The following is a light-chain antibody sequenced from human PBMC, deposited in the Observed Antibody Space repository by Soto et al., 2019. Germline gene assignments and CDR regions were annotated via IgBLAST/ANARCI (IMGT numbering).Light chain of an antibody. CDR3: QAWDSSTAV. CDR1: KLGNKF. Sequence: SYELTQPPSLSVSPGQTATITCSGDKLGNKFSSWYQQKPGQSPVVVIYQDDKRPSGIPERFSGSNSGDTATLYISGTQALDEADYYCQAWDSSTAVFGGGTKVTVL. V-gene: IGLV3-1*01. J-gene: IGLJ2*01. CDR2: QDD.